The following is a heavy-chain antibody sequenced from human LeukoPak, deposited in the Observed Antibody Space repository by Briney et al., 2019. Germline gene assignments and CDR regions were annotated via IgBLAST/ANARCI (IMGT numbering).Heavy chain of an antibody. D-gene: IGHD5-18*01. CDR3: AREKAMDTPYYYYYMDV. Sequence: PSETLSLTXTVSGGSISSYYWSWIRQPAGKGLEWIGRIYTSGSTNYNPSLKSRVTMSVDTSKNQFSLKLSSVTAADTAVYYCAREKAMDTPYYYYYMDVWGKGTTVTVSS. J-gene: IGHJ6*03. V-gene: IGHV4-4*07. CDR2: IYTSGST. CDR1: GGSISSYY.